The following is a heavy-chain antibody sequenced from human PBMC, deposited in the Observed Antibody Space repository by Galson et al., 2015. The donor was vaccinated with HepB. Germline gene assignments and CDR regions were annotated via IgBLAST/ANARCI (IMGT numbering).Heavy chain of an antibody. J-gene: IGHJ4*02. CDR1: GFTFSSYG. V-gene: IGHV3-33*01. D-gene: IGHD2-15*01. CDR2: IWYDGSNK. Sequence: SLRLSCAASGFTFSSYGMHWVRQAPGKGLEWVAVIWYDGSNKYYADSVKGRFTISRDNSKNTLYLQMNSLRAEDTAVYYCARDQSDSFHYFDYWGQGTLVTVSS. CDR3: ARDQSDSFHYFDY.